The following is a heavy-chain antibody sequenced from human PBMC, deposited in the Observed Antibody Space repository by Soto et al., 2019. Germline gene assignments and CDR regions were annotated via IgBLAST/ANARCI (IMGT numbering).Heavy chain of an antibody. CDR1: GYTFTSYY. CDR2: INPSGGST. CDR3: ARDYDILPGPVYYFDY. V-gene: IGHV1-46*01. J-gene: IGHJ4*02. Sequence: ASVKVSCKASGYTFTSYYMHWVRQAPGQCLEWMGIINPSGGSTSYAQKFQGRVTMTRDTSTSTVYMELSSLRSEYTAVYYCARDYDILPGPVYYFDYWGQGALVTVSS. D-gene: IGHD3-9*01.